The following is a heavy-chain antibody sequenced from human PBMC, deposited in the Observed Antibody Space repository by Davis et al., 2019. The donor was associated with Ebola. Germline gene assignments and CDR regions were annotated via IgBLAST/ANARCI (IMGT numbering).Heavy chain of an antibody. CDR3: ARGVGSLNY. CDR2: IYYSGNT. D-gene: IGHD1-26*01. CDR1: GGSISSGDSF. J-gene: IGHJ4*02. V-gene: IGHV4-30-4*01. Sequence: SETLSLTCTVSGGSISSGDSFWTWIRQPPGKGLEWIGYIYYSGNTYYNPSLKSRVTISVDTSKNHFSLKLSSVTAADPAVYFCARGVGSLNYWGQGTLVTVSS.